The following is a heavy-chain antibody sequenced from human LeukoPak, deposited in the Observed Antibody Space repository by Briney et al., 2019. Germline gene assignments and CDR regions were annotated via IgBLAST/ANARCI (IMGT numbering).Heavy chain of an antibody. CDR3: ARGGLLWGNWFDP. Sequence: SETLSLTCAVYGGSFSGYYWSWIRQPPGKGLEWIGEINHSGSTNYNPSLKSRVTISVDTSKSQFSLKLSSVTAADTAVYYCARGGLLWGNWFDPWGQGTLVTVSS. V-gene: IGHV4-34*01. J-gene: IGHJ5*02. D-gene: IGHD3-10*01. CDR1: GGSFSGYY. CDR2: INHSGST.